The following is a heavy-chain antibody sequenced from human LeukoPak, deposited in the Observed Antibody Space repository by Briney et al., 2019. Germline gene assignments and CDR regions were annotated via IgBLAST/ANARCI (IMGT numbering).Heavy chain of an antibody. D-gene: IGHD3-22*01. V-gene: IGHV3-23*01. J-gene: IGHJ4*02. Sequence: GGSLRLSCAASGFTFSSYAMSWVRQAPGKGLEWVSGISGRGGGTYYADSVKGRFTISRDNSKNTLYLQMSSLRAEDTAVYYCAKTTTGYSSGQYPGWPADHWGQGALVTVSS. CDR3: AKTTTGYSSGQYPGWPADH. CDR1: GFTFSSYA. CDR2: ISGRGGGT.